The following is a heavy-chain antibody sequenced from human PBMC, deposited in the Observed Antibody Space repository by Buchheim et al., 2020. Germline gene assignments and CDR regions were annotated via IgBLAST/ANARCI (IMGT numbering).Heavy chain of an antibody. CDR3: GRGGSAGSVDY. D-gene: IGHD2-15*01. J-gene: IGHJ4*02. CDR2: IKEDGSEK. V-gene: IGHV3-7*01. Sequence: EVQLVESGGGLVQPGGSLRLSCAAFGFSFSNYWMSWVRQVPGKELEWVANIKEDGSEKYYVDSVKGRFIISRDNAQTSLYLQMNSLRAEDTAVYYCGRGGSAGSVDYWGQGTL. CDR1: GFSFSNYW.